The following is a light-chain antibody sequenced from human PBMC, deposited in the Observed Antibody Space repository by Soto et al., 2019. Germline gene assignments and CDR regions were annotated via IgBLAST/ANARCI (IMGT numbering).Light chain of an antibody. CDR3: CSYAGSSTFVA. CDR2: EGS. J-gene: IGLJ2*01. V-gene: IGLV2-23*03. Sequence: QSALTQPASVSGSPGQSITISCTGTSSDVGSYNLVSWYQQHSGKAPKLMIYEGSKRPSGVSNRFSGSKSGNTASLTISGLQAEDEADYYCCSYAGSSTFVAFGGGTKLTVL. CDR1: SSDVGSYNL.